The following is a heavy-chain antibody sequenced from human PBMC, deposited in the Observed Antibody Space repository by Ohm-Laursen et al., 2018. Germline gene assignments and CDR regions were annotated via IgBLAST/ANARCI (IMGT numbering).Heavy chain of an antibody. Sequence: RSLRLSCAASGFTFTTYDMHWVRQAPGKGLEWVALISYDANKKYYADSVKGRFTISRDNSENTVYLQMNSLRAEDTAVYYCAKDLGAVNSIPVRMDVWGQGTRVTVSS. J-gene: IGHJ6*02. CDR3: AKDLGAVNSIPVRMDV. CDR1: GFTFTTYD. D-gene: IGHD4-11*01. CDR2: ISYDANKK. V-gene: IGHV3-30*18.